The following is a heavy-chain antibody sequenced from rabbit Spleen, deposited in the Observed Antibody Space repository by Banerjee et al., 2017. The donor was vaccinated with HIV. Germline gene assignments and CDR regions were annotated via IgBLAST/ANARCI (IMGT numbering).Heavy chain of an antibody. CDR3: ARDTSSSFSSYGMDL. J-gene: IGHJ6*01. CDR1: GVSFSFSSY. V-gene: IGHV1S40*01. Sequence: QSLEESGGDLVKPGASLTLTCTASGVSFSFSSYMCWVRQAPGKGLEWIGCIDTGSSGFTYFATWAKGRFTCSKTSSTTVTLQMSRLTAADTATYFCARDTSSSFSSYGMDLWGQGTLVTVS. D-gene: IGHD1-1*01. CDR2: IDTGSSGFT.